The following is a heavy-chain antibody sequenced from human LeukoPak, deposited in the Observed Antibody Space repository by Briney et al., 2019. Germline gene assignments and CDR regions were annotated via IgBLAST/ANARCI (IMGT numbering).Heavy chain of an antibody. CDR1: GGSISSGSYY. D-gene: IGHD5-18*01. CDR2: IYTSGST. CDR3: ARDRHSYGCYFDY. V-gene: IGHV4-61*02. Sequence: SETLSLTCTVSGGSISSGSYYWSWIRQPAGKGLEWIGRIYTSGSTNYNPSLKSRVTISVDTSKNQFSLKLSSVTAADTAVYYCARDRHSYGCYFDYWGQGTLVTVSS. J-gene: IGHJ4*02.